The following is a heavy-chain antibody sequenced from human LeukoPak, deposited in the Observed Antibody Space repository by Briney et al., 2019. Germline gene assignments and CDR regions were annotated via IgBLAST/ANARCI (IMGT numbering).Heavy chain of an antibody. CDR2: IYYSGST. V-gene: IGHV4-59*01. CDR1: GGSISSYY. CDR3: ARNAGNSDVDY. D-gene: IGHD4-23*01. Sequence: SETLSLTCTVSGGSISSYYWSWIRQPPGKGLEWIGYIYYSGSTNYNPSLKSRVAISVDTSKNQFSLKLSSVTAADTAVYYCARNAGNSDVDYWGQGTLVTVSS. J-gene: IGHJ4*01.